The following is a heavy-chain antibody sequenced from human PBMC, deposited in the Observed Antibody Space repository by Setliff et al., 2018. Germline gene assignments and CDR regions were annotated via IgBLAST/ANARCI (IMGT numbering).Heavy chain of an antibody. J-gene: IGHJ4*02. V-gene: IGHV4-39*07. CDR2: ISYCGGV. CDR3: RLWSHDYHNDY. D-gene: IGHD3-16*01. Sequence: LSLTCSLSGVTIGGNNYYYWAWIRQPPGKGLEWIGTISYCGGVFYNPSLKSRVAISADTSRIQFSLKLRSVTAADTAVYYCRLWSHDYHNDYWGQGTLVTVSS. CDR1: GVTIGGNNYYY.